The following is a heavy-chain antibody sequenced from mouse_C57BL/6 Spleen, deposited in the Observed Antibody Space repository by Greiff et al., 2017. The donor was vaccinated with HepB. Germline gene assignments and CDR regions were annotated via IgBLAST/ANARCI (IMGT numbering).Heavy chain of an antibody. V-gene: IGHV1-64*01. CDR1: GYTFTSYW. J-gene: IGHJ2*01. CDR2: IHPNSGST. CDR3: ARAGDVDFDY. D-gene: IGHD3-1*01. Sequence: VQLQQPGAELVKPGASVKLSCKASGYTFTSYWMHWVKRRPGQGLEWIGMIHPNSGSTNYNEKFKSKATLTVDKSSSTAYMQLSSLTSEDSAVYYCARAGDVDFDYWGQGTTLTVSS.